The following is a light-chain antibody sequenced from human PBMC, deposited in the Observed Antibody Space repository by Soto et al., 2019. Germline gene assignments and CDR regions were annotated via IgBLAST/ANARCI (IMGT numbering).Light chain of an antibody. Sequence: DIVMTQSPLSLPVTPGEPASISCRSSQSLLHSNGYNSLDWYLQRPGQSPQLLIYLGSNRASGVPDRFSGSASGTDFTLKISRVEAEDVGVYYCMQALQTQWTFGQGTKVEIK. V-gene: IGKV2-28*01. J-gene: IGKJ1*01. CDR3: MQALQTQWT. CDR2: LGS. CDR1: QSLLHSNGYNS.